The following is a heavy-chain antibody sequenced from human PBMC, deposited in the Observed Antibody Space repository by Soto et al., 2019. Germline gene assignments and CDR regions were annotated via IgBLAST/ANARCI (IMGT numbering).Heavy chain of an antibody. CDR3: ARAVATPTLDY. D-gene: IGHD5-12*01. CDR1: GYANTRDY. Sequence: ASVKGSCTGAGYANTRDYMDWVRQAPGQGLEWMGIINPSGGSTSYAQKFQGRVTMTRDTSTSTVYMELSSLRSEDTAVYYCARAVATPTLDYSGQGTLGTRSS. CDR2: INPSGGST. V-gene: IGHV1-46*01. J-gene: IGHJ4*02.